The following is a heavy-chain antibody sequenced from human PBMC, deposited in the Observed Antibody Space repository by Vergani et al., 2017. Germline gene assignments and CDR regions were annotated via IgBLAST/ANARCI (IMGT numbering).Heavy chain of an antibody. CDR1: GGTFSSYT. Sequence: QVQLVQSGAEVKKPGSSVKVSCKASGGTFSSYTISWVRQAPGQGLEWMGRIIPILGTANYAQKFQGRVTITADKSTSTAYMELSSLRSEDTAVYYCARSSYYYDSSGFFDYWGQGTLVTVSS. CDR3: ARSSYYYDSSGFFDY. CDR2: IIPILGTA. V-gene: IGHV1-69*08. D-gene: IGHD3-22*01. J-gene: IGHJ4*02.